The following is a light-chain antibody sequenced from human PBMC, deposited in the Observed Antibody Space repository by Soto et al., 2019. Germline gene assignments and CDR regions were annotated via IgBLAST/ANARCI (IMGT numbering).Light chain of an antibody. CDR1: QSISSSY. CDR2: GAS. CDR3: QQDYNLPIT. V-gene: IGKV3D-7*01. Sequence: EVVLTQSPATLSLSPGEGATLSCRASQSISSSYLSWYQQKPGQAPRLLIYGASTRATGIPARFSGSGCGSGTDFTLTISSLQPEDFAVYYCQQDYNLPITFGQGTRLEIK. J-gene: IGKJ5*01.